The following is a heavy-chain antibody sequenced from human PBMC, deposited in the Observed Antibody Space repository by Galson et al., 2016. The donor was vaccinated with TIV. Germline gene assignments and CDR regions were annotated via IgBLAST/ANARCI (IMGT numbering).Heavy chain of an antibody. V-gene: IGHV6-1*01. CDR1: GDSVSSNSA. Sequence: CAISGDSVSSNSAWNWIRQSPSRGLEWLGRTYYRSKWYNEYALSVKSRITINPDTFKNQFSLQLNSMTPEDTAVYYCARDRTLPGYYYNGMDVWGQGTTVTVSS. D-gene: IGHD1/OR15-1a*01. J-gene: IGHJ6*02. CDR2: TYYRSKWYN. CDR3: ARDRTLPGYYYNGMDV.